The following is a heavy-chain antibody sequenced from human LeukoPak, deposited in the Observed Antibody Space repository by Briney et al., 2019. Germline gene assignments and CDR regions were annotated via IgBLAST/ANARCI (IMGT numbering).Heavy chain of an antibody. V-gene: IGHV3-30*02. CDR1: GFTFSNYG. D-gene: IGHD6-13*01. J-gene: IGHJ4*02. CDR3: AKADIAAVDY. Sequence: GGSLRLSCAASGFTFSNYGMHWVRQAPGKGLEWVAFIRSDGSTDADSVKGRVTISRDNSENTLHLQMSSLRPEDTAVYYCAKADIAAVDYWGQGTLVTVSS. CDR2: IRSDGST.